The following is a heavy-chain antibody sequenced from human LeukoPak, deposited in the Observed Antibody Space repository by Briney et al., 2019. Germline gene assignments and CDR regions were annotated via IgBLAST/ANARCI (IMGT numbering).Heavy chain of an antibody. J-gene: IGHJ4*02. CDR1: GFTFSSYE. V-gene: IGHV3-48*03. D-gene: IGHD3-10*01. CDR2: ISSGSTI. CDR3: ARDALWFGESDY. Sequence: GGSLRLSCAASGFTFSSYEMNWVRQAPGKGLEWVSYISSGSTIYYADSVKGRFTISRDNAKNSLYLQMNSLRAEDTAVYYCARDALWFGESDYWGQGTLVTVSS.